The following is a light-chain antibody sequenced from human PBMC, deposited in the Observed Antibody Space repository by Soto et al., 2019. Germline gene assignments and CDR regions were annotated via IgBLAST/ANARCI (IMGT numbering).Light chain of an antibody. CDR3: SSYTTSNTRQIV. V-gene: IGLV2-14*03. Sequence: QSALTQPAPLSGAPGQSITISCTGTSSEGGGYNYVSWYQHHPGKAPKLIIYDVSNRPSGVSNRFSGSKSGNTASLTISGLQPEDEADYYCSSYTTSNTRQIVFGTGTKVTVL. CDR2: DVS. J-gene: IGLJ1*01. CDR1: SSEGGGYNY.